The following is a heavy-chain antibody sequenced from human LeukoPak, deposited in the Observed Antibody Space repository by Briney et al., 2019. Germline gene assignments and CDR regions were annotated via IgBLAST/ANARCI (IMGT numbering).Heavy chain of an antibody. CDR1: GDSITTYY. V-gene: IGHV4-4*08. Sequence: PSETLSLTCTVSGDSITTYYWSWIRQPPGKGLEWIGYIFQSGTTKYNPSLKSRVTISVDTSKNQFSLKLSSVTAADTAVYYCARYDSRVIDAFDIWGQGTMVTVSS. CDR3: ARYDSRVIDAFDI. CDR2: IFQSGTT. D-gene: IGHD3-22*01. J-gene: IGHJ3*02.